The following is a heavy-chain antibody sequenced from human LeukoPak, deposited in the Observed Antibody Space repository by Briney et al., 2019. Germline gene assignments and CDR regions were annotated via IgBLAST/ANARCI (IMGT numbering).Heavy chain of an antibody. J-gene: IGHJ5*02. CDR2: INPNSGGT. D-gene: IGHD6-19*01. CDR3: ARAPPAMGWPAGNWFDP. CDR1: GYTFTGYY. Sequence: SVKVSCKASGYTFTGYYMHWVRQAPGQGLEWMGWINPNSGGTTYAQKFQGWVTMTRDTSISTAYMELSRLRSDDTAVYYCARAPPAMGWPAGNWFDPWGPGTLLTVSS. V-gene: IGHV1-2*04.